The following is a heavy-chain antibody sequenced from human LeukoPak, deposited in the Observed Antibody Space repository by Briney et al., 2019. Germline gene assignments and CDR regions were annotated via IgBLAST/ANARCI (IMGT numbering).Heavy chain of an antibody. J-gene: IGHJ4*02. CDR2: IFDSENT. CDR1: NHSIIETDD. V-gene: IGHV4-38-2*02. Sequence: PSETVSLTCLVSNHSIIETDDWGWIRQTPGKGLERIGSIFDSENTEYTPSLKSRVTLSLDRCNNHFSLTMTSVTGSDTAVSLCVRVLEYGNTWYFFDLWGQGIRVVVS. D-gene: IGHD2/OR15-2a*01. CDR3: VRVLEYGNTWYFFDL.